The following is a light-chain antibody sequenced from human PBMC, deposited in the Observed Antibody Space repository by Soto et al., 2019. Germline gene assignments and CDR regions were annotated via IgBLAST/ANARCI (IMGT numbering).Light chain of an antibody. V-gene: IGKV3-20*01. Sequence: EIVLTQSPGNLSLYPGERATLSCRASQSVSSSYLPWYQQKPGQAHRLLIYGASSRATGIPGRFSGSGSGTDLSLTISIVEPEDCEVYYWQEYGRSSFTFDPRTKEDIK. CDR2: GAS. CDR1: QSVSSSY. J-gene: IGKJ3*01. CDR3: QEYGRSSFT.